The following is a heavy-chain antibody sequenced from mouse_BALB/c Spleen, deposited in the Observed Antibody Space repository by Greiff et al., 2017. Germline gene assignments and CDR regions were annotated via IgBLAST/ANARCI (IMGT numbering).Heavy chain of an antibody. CDR1: GFTFSDFY. Sequence: EVMLVESGGGLVQPGGSLRLSCATSGFTFSDFYMEWVRQPPGKRLEWIAASRNKANDYTTEYSASVKGRFIVSRDTSQSILYLQMNALRAEDTAIYYCARVGYYGSSYSFDYWGQGTTLTVSS. J-gene: IGHJ2*01. CDR3: ARVGYYGSSYSFDY. V-gene: IGHV7-1*02. D-gene: IGHD1-1*01. CDR2: SRNKANDYTT.